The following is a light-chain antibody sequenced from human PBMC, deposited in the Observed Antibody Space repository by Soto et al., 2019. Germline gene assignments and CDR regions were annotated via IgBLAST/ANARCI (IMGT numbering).Light chain of an antibody. CDR2: GAS. CDR3: QQYKDWPPLT. CDR1: QNININ. Sequence: EIVMTQSPLTLSVSPGERATLSCRASQNININLAWYQQRPGQAPRVLIYGASSRASGIPDRCSGSGSGTAFTLTINRLEPDDFAFYYCQQYKDWPPLTFGGGTRVEIK. J-gene: IGKJ4*01. V-gene: IGKV3D-15*01.